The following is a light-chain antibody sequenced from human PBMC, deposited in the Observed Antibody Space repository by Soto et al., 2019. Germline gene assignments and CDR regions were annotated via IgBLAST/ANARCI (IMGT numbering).Light chain of an antibody. J-gene: IGKJ5*01. CDR3: QQSYSTLVT. Sequence: DIQMTQSPSSLSASVGDRVTITCRASQSISNYLNWYQQKPGKAPKLLIYAASSLQSGVPSRFSGGGSGTDFTLTINSLQPEDFASYYCQQSYSTLVTFGQGTRLEIK. CDR1: QSISNY. CDR2: AAS. V-gene: IGKV1-39*01.